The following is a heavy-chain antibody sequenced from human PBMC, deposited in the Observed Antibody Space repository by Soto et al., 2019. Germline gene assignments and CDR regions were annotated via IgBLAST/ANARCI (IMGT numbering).Heavy chain of an antibody. CDR2: MNPNSGNT. V-gene: IGHV1-8*02. CDR1: AYTFTSYD. J-gene: IGHJ6*03. CDR3: ATLTGDYDFWSGYPRSSYMDV. D-gene: IGHD3-3*01. Sequence: ASVKVSCKASAYTFTSYDINWVRQATGQGLEWMGWMNPNSGNTGYAQKFQGRVTMTRNTSITTAYLELSSLRSEDTAVYYCATLTGDYDFWSGYPRSSYMDVWGKGTTVTVSS.